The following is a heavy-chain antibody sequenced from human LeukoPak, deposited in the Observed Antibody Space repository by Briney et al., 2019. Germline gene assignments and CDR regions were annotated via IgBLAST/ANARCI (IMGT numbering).Heavy chain of an antibody. CDR2: VYYSGST. Sequence: SETLSLTCTVSSGSVSTSSYYWGWIRQPPGKGLEWIGSVYYSGSTYYNPSLKSRVTISVDTSKNQFSLKLSSVTAADTAVYYCARHRVVFSSGNWPRQYYFYQWGQGTLVPGSS. CDR1: SGSVSTSSYY. D-gene: IGHD3-22*01. CDR3: ARHRVVFSSGNWPRQYYFYQ. V-gene: IGHV4-39*01. J-gene: IGHJ4*02.